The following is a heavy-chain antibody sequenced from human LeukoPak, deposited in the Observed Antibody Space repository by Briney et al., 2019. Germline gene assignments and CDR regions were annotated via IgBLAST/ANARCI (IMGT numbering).Heavy chain of an antibody. J-gene: IGHJ4*02. CDR3: ARRWFGESIDFGY. CDR2: IYTSGST. V-gene: IGHV4-61*02. Sequence: PSETLSLTCTVSGGSISSGSYYWSWIRQPAGKGLEWIGRIYTSGSTNYNPSLKSRVTISVDTSKNQFSLKLSSVTAADTAVYYCARRWFGESIDFGYWGQGTLVTVSS. D-gene: IGHD3-10*01. CDR1: GGSISSGSYY.